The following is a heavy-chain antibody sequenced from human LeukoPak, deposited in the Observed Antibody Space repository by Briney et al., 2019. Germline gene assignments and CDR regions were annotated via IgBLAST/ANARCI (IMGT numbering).Heavy chain of an antibody. J-gene: IGHJ1*01. Sequence: SVKVSCKASVDTFSSYAISCVPHAPGQGLEWMGGIIPIFGTANYAQKFQGRVTITADKSTSTAYMELSSLRSEDTAVYYCASPKMAKITGYFQYWGQGTLVTVSS. CDR3: ASPKMAKITGYFQY. CDR1: VDTFSSYA. D-gene: IGHD5-24*01. V-gene: IGHV1-69*06. CDR2: IIPIFGTA.